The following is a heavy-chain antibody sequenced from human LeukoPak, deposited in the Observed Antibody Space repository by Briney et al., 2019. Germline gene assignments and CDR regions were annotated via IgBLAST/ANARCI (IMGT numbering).Heavy chain of an antibody. CDR3: ARTNYYYDSSGYLRGGYYFDY. D-gene: IGHD3-22*01. CDR2: INWNGGST. CDR1: GFTFDDYG. V-gene: IGHV3-20*04. Sequence: GGSLRLSCAASGFTFDDYGMSWVRQAPGKGLEWVSGINWNGGSTGYADSVKGRFTISRDNAKNSLYLQMNSLRAEDTALYYCARTNYYYDSSGYLRGGYYFDYWGQGTLVTVSS. J-gene: IGHJ4*02.